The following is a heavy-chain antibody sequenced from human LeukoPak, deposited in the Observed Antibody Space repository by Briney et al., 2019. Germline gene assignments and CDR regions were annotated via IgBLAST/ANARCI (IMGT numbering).Heavy chain of an antibody. CDR2: IIPILGIA. Sequence: SVKVSCKASGGTFSSYAISWVRQAPGQGLEWMGRIIPILGIANYAQKFQGRVTITADKSTSTAYMELNSLRSEDTAVYYCAREGGDSSGWKPNDYWGQGTLVTVSS. CDR3: AREGGDSSGWKPNDY. J-gene: IGHJ4*02. CDR1: GGTFSSYA. D-gene: IGHD6-19*01. V-gene: IGHV1-69*04.